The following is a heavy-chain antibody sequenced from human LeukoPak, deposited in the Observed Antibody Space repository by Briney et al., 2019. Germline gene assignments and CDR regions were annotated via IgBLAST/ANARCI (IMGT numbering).Heavy chain of an antibody. V-gene: IGHV4-34*01. CDR2: INHSGST. CDR1: GASFSGYY. Sequence: SETLSLTCAIYGASFSGYYWSWSRQPPGKGLEWLGEINHSGSTNYDPSLESRVTISEDMSKNQFSLKLTSVTAADTAVYYCARGPPRDFDTSGFYYNYWGQGILVTVSS. D-gene: IGHD3-22*01. J-gene: IGHJ4*02. CDR3: ARGPPRDFDTSGFYYNY.